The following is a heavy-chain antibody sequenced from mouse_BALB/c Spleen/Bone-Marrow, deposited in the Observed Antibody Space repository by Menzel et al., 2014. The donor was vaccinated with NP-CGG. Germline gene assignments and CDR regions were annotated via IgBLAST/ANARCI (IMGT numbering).Heavy chain of an antibody. J-gene: IGHJ3*01. D-gene: IGHD1-2*01. V-gene: IGHV4-1*02. CDR1: GFDFSRYW. CDR2: INPDSSTI. CDR3: ARLGYYGLFAY. Sequence: VRLLESGGGLVQPGGSLKLSCAASGFDFSRYWMSWVRQAPGKGQEWIGEINPDSSTINYTPSLKDKFIISRDIAKNTLYLQMSKVRSEDTALYYCARLGYYGLFAYWGQGTLVTVSA.